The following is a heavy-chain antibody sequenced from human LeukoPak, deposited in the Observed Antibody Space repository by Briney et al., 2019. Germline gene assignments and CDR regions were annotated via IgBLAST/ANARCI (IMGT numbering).Heavy chain of an antibody. CDR2: IYPSGST. Sequence: SETLSLTCAVSGGSISSSNWWRWVRQPPGKGLEWIGEIYPSGSTNYNPSLKSRVTISVDKSKNQFSLKLSSVTAADTAVYYCARAIGYDSSGYQAPFGYWGQGTLVTVSS. CDR1: GGSISSSNW. D-gene: IGHD3-22*01. V-gene: IGHV4-4*02. CDR3: ARAIGYDSSGYQAPFGY. J-gene: IGHJ4*02.